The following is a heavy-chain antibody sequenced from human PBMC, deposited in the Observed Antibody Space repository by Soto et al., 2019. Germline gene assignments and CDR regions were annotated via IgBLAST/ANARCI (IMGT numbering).Heavy chain of an antibody. Sequence: EVQLVESGGGLVQPGGSLRLSCAASGFGFSNYEMNWVRQAPGKGLEWVSYITSSGGATMYADSVKGRFTISRDNAKDSLYLQMNSLRVEVTAVYYCARGDCKTSCYIGFWGQGALVTASS. CDR1: GFGFSNYE. J-gene: IGHJ4*02. D-gene: IGHD2-2*02. CDR3: ARGDCKTSCYIGF. CDR2: ITSSGGAT. V-gene: IGHV3-48*03.